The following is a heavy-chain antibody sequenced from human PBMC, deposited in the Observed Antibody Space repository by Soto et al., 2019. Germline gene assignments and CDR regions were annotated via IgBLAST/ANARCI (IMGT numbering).Heavy chain of an antibody. CDR1: GFTFSSYA. J-gene: IGHJ3*02. V-gene: IGHV3-23*01. CDR3: AKDRAELLWFGESHPYDAFDI. Sequence: GGSLRLSCAASGFTFSSYAMSWVRQAPGKGLEWVSAISGSGGSTYYTDSVKGRFTISRDNSKNTLYLQMNSLRAEDTAVYYCAKDRAELLWFGESHPYDAFDIWGQGTMVTVSS. D-gene: IGHD3-10*01. CDR2: ISGSGGST.